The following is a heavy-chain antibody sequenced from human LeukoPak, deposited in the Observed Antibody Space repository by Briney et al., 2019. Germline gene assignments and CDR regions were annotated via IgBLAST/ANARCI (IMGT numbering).Heavy chain of an antibody. CDR3: ARVGATVTIDYYYYGLDV. CDR2: IYPGDSDT. J-gene: IGHJ6*02. V-gene: IGHV5-51*01. Sequence: GESLKISCKGSGYSFTSYWIGWVRHMPGQGLEWMGIIYPGDSDTRYSPSFQGQVTISADKSISSAYLQWSSLKASDTAMYYCARVGATVTIDYYYYGLDVWGQGTTVTVSS. CDR1: GYSFTSYW. D-gene: IGHD4-11*01.